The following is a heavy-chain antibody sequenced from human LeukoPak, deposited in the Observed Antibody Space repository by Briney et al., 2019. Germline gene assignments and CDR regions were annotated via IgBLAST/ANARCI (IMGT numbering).Heavy chain of an antibody. V-gene: IGHV3-30*18. Sequence: RGSLRLSCAASGFTFSSYGMHWVRQAPGKGLEWVAVISYDGSNKYYADSVKGRFTISRDNSKNTLYLQMNSLRAEDTAVYYCAKDPQIQLWPPFDYWGQGTLVIVSS. CDR3: AKDPQIQLWPPFDY. CDR2: ISYDGSNK. D-gene: IGHD5-18*01. CDR1: GFTFSSYG. J-gene: IGHJ4*02.